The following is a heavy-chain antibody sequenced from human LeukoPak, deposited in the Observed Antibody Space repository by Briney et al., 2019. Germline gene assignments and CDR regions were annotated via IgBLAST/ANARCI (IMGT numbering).Heavy chain of an antibody. D-gene: IGHD2-15*01. CDR1: GGSFSGYY. J-gene: IGHJ5*02. CDR2: INHSGST. CDR3: ARGVPYCSGGSCYSNWFDP. Sequence: PSETLSLTCAVYGGSFSGYYWSWIRQPPGKGLEWIGEINHSGSTNYNPSLKSRVTISVDTSKNQFSLKLSSVTAADTAVYYCARGVPYCSGGSCYSNWFDPWGQGTLVTVSS. V-gene: IGHV4-34*01.